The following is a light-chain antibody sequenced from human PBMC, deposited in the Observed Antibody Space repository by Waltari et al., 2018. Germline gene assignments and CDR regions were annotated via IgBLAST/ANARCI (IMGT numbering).Light chain of an antibody. CDR2: GHN. CDR1: TSNIGAGHD. J-gene: IGLJ2*01. V-gene: IGLV1-40*01. CDR3: QSFDNMLSGGVV. Sequence: QSVLTQPPSVSGTPGQRVTIPCSGSTSNIGAGHDVHWYQHLPGTAPKLLLYGHNTRPSGVPDRFSGSKAGTSASLAITGLQADDEADSFCQSFDNMLSGGVVFGGGTKLAVL.